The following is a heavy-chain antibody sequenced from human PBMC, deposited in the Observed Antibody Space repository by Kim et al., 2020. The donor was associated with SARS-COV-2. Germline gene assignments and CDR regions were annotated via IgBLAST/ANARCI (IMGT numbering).Heavy chain of an antibody. CDR1: GGSISSYY. CDR2: IYYSGST. D-gene: IGHD3-16*01. Sequence: SETLSLTCTVSGGSISSYYWSWIRQPPGKGLEWIGYIYYSGSTNYNPSLKSRVTISVDTSKNQFSLKLSSVTAADTAVYYCARDSYDYIWGSYRGYYYGMDVWGQGTTVTVSS. CDR3: ARDSYDYIWGSYRGYYYGMDV. V-gene: IGHV4-59*13. J-gene: IGHJ6*02.